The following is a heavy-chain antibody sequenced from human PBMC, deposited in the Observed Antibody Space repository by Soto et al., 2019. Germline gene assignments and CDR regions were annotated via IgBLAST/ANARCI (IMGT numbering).Heavy chain of an antibody. CDR2: IIPIFGTA. V-gene: IGHV1-69*13. D-gene: IGHD2-2*01. CDR1: RGTLSGDA. Sequence: ASVPGSCKGSRGTLSGDAIGWVRQAPGQGLEWMGGIIPIFGTANYAQKFQGRVKITADESTSTAYMELSSLRSEDTAVYYCARNPAGMEVYYYGMDVWGQGTTVTVSS. CDR3: ARNPAGMEVYYYGMDV. J-gene: IGHJ6*02.